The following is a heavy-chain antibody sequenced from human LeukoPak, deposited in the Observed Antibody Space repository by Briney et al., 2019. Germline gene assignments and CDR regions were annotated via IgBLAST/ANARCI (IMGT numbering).Heavy chain of an antibody. CDR3: ARVRRTGSAYDSFDI. D-gene: IGHD1-26*01. J-gene: IGHJ3*02. V-gene: IGHV1-69*06. CDR1: GGTFSSYA. Sequence: GASVKVSCKASGGTFSSYAISWVRQAPGQGLEWMGGIIPIFGTANYAQKFQGRVTISADKYPSTVYMDLSSLRSEDTAVYYCARVRRTGSAYDSFDIWGQGTMVTVSS. CDR2: IIPIFGTA.